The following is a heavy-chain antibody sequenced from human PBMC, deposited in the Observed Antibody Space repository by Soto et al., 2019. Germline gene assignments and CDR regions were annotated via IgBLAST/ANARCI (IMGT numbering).Heavy chain of an antibody. CDR3: ARTHSGSYYSVFNY. Sequence: SETLSLTCVVSNFSLSSGYYWVWLRQSPGKGLEWIASIYRSGTTSYNPSLKSRVTISVDPSKNQFSLMLTAVTAADTAVYYCARTHSGSYYSVFNYWGRGSLVTVS. CDR2: IYRSGTT. CDR1: NFSLSSGYY. J-gene: IGHJ4*02. D-gene: IGHD1-26*01. V-gene: IGHV4-38-2*01.